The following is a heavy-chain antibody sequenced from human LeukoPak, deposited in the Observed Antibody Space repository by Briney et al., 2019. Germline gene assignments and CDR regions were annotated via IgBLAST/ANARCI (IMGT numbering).Heavy chain of an antibody. Sequence: SQTLSLTCAISGDSVSSNSAAWNWIRQSPSRGLEWLVSTFYRSQWYKDYAVSMKSRITITPDTSKNQFSLQLNSMTPEDTAIYYCARDPGSSSWTWWDYWGQGTLVTVSS. CDR3: ARDPGSSSWTWWDY. CDR2: TFYRSQWYK. D-gene: IGHD6-13*01. CDR1: GDSVSSNSAA. J-gene: IGHJ4*02. V-gene: IGHV6-1*01.